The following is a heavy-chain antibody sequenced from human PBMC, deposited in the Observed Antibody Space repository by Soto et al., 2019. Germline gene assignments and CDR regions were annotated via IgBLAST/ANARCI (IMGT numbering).Heavy chain of an antibody. CDR1: GYTFINYG. Sequence: ASVKVSCKASGYTFINYGISWVRQAPGQGLEWMGWISGYNGNTNYAQKLQGRVTATTDTSTNTAYMELRSLRSDDTAVYYCARGELTGTTNYYGMDVWGQGTTVTVSS. D-gene: IGHD1-7*01. CDR2: ISGYNGNT. CDR3: ARGELTGTTNYYGMDV. J-gene: IGHJ6*02. V-gene: IGHV1-18*01.